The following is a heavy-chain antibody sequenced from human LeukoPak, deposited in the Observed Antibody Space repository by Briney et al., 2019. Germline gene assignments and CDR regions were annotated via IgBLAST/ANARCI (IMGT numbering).Heavy chain of an antibody. CDR2: IYYSGST. CDR1: GGSLSSYY. J-gene: IGHJ6*02. V-gene: IGHV4-59*01. D-gene: IGHD6-13*01. Sequence: SETLSLTCTVSGGSLSSYYWSWIRQPPGKGLEWIGYIYYSGSTKYNPSLTSRVTISVDTSKNQFSLKLSSVTAADTAVYYCARVQYSSSWPYYYYGMDVWGQGTTVTVSS. CDR3: ARVQYSSSWPYYYYGMDV.